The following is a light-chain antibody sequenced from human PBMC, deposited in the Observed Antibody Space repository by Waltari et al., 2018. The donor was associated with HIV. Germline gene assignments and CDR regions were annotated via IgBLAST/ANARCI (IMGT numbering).Light chain of an antibody. J-gene: IGLJ3*02. CDR1: SGHSTYA. CDR3: QTWGTGIRV. V-gene: IGLV4-69*01. CDR2: VNSDGSH. Sequence: QLVLTQSPSASASLGASVKLTCTLSSGHSTYAIAWHQQQPEKGPRYLMKVNSDGSHSKGDGIPDRFSGSSSGSERYLIISSLQSEYEADYYCQTWGTGIRVFGGGTKLTVL.